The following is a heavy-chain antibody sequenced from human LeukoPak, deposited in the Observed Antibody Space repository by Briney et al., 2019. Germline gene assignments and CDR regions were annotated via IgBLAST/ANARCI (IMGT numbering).Heavy chain of an antibody. D-gene: IGHD1-7*01. Sequence: SETLSLTCAVSGGSISSGGYSWSWIQQPPGKGLEWIGYIYHSGSTYYNPSLKSRVTISVDRSKNQFSLKLSSVTAADTAVYYCARGGSPSGTGTIGYWGQGTLVTVSS. CDR3: ARGGSPSGTGTIGY. V-gene: IGHV4-30-2*01. CDR1: GGSISSGGYS. J-gene: IGHJ4*02. CDR2: IYHSGST.